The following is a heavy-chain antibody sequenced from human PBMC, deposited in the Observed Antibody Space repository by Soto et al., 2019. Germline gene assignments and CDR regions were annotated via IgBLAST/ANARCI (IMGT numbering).Heavy chain of an antibody. CDR1: GGSISSGGYY. CDR3: ARASLFYCSGGNCYSSGFDY. Sequence: QVQLQESGPGLVKPSQTLSLTCTVSGGSISSGGYYWSWIRQHPGKGLEWIGYIYYSGSTYYNPSLKSRVTISVDTSKNQFSLKLSSVTAADTAVYYCARASLFYCSGGNCYSSGFDYWGRGTLVTVSS. CDR2: IYYSGST. J-gene: IGHJ4*02. D-gene: IGHD2-15*01. V-gene: IGHV4-31*03.